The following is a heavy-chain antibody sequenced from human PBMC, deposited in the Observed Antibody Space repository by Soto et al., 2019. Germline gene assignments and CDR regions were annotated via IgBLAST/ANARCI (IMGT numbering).Heavy chain of an antibody. CDR2: ISGSSVTT. CDR3: AKFHKYSYVYSGGPGQYGLAV. V-gene: IGHV3-23*01. Sequence: GGSLRLSCAASGFTFSTYALTLVRQAPGKGLEWVSVISGSSVTTYYANSVKGRFTISRDDSKNTVYLQMTSVRAEDTARYYCAKFHKYSYVYSGGPGQYGLAVWGRRTTVPVSS. D-gene: IGHD5-18*01. CDR1: GFTFSTYA. J-gene: IGHJ6*02.